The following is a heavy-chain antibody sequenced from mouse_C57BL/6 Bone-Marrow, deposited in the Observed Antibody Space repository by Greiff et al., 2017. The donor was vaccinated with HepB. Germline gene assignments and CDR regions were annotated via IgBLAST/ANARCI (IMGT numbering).Heavy chain of an antibody. CDR2: INPYNGGT. Sequence: EVQLQQSGPVLVKPGASVKMSCKASGYTFTDYYMNWVKQSHGKSLEWIGVINPYNGGTSYNQKFKGKATLTVDKSSTTAYMELNSLTSEDSAVYYCAKEGVITTVVATPYWYFDVWGTGTTVTVSS. J-gene: IGHJ1*03. D-gene: IGHD1-1*01. CDR1: GYTFTDYY. V-gene: IGHV1-19*01. CDR3: AKEGVITTVVATPYWYFDV.